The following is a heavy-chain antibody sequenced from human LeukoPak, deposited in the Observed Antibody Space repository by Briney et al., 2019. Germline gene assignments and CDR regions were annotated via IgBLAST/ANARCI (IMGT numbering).Heavy chain of an antibody. J-gene: IGHJ4*02. CDR1: GFTFSSYG. CDR3: AKSQWFGDPMFYFDY. D-gene: IGHD3-10*01. Sequence: GGSLRLSCAASGFTFSSYGMHWVRQAPGKGLEWVAFIRYDGSNKYYADSVKGRFTISRDNSKNTLYLQMNSLRAEDTAVYYCAKSQWFGDPMFYFDYWGQGTLVTVSS. CDR2: IRYDGSNK. V-gene: IGHV3-30*02.